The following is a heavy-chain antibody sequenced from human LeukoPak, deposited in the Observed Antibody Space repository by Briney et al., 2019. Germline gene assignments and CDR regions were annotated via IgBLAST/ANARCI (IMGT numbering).Heavy chain of an antibody. J-gene: IGHJ4*02. CDR2: ISYDGGNK. V-gene: IGHV3-30-3*01. D-gene: IGHD6-13*01. CDR3: ARAKTSSSRALFDY. CDR1: GFTFSSYA. Sequence: PGRSLRLSCAASGFTFSSYAMHWVRQAPGKGLEWVAAISYDGGNKCYAESVKGRFTISRDSSKNTLYLQMNSLRTEDTAVYYCARAKTSSSRALFDYWGQGTLVTVSS.